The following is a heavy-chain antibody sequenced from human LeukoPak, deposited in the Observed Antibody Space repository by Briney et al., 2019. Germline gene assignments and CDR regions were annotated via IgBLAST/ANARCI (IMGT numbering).Heavy chain of an antibody. Sequence: GGSLRLSCAASGFTFSDYYMSWIRQAPGKGLEWVSYISSSGNSIYHADSVKGRITISRDNAKNSLYLQMNSLRAEDTAVYYCARDRYYDSSGYSLYWGQGTLVTVSS. CDR2: ISSSGNSI. D-gene: IGHD3-22*01. V-gene: IGHV3-11*04. CDR1: GFTFSDYY. J-gene: IGHJ4*02. CDR3: ARDRYYDSSGYSLY.